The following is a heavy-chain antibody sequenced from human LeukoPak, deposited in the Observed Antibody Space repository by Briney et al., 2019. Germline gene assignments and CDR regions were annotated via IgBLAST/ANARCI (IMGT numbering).Heavy chain of an antibody. V-gene: IGHV4-4*07. Sequence: SETLSLTCTVSGGSISSYYWSWIRQPAGKGLEWIGRIYTSGSTNYNPSLKSRVTMSVDTSKNQFSLKLSSVTAADTAVYYCARDEGYCSSISCYWDSGYYYYMDVWGKGTPVTVSS. D-gene: IGHD2-2*01. CDR2: IYTSGST. CDR3: ARDEGYCSSISCYWDSGYYYYMDV. CDR1: GGSISSYY. J-gene: IGHJ6*03.